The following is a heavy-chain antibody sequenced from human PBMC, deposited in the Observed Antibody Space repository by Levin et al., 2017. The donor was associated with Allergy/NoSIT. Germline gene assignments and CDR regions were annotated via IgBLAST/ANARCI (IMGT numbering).Heavy chain of an antibody. D-gene: IGHD6-19*01. CDR3: AGTPYSSGWFTHFDY. Sequence: GSLRLSCAVSGGSISSTNWWTWVRQTPEKGLEWIGEIYHSGSTNYNPSLKSRVTISVDKSKNQFSLNLSSVTAADTAVYYCAGTPYSSGWFTHFDYWGQGTLVTVSS. CDR2: IYHSGST. V-gene: IGHV4-4*02. J-gene: IGHJ4*02. CDR1: GGSISSTNW.